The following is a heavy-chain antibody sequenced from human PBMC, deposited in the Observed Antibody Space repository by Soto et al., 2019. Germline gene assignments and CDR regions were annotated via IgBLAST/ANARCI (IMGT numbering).Heavy chain of an antibody. CDR1: GFTFSSYE. Sequence: PGGSLRLSCAASGFTFSSYEMNWVRQAPGKGLEWVSYISSSGSTIYYADSVKGRFTISRDNAKNSLYLQMNSLRAEDTAVYYCAREGSSSWYSWTSLSQNYYYGMDVWGQGTTVTVSS. CDR2: ISSSGSTI. D-gene: IGHD6-13*01. CDR3: AREGSSSWYSWTSLSQNYYYGMDV. J-gene: IGHJ6*02. V-gene: IGHV3-48*03.